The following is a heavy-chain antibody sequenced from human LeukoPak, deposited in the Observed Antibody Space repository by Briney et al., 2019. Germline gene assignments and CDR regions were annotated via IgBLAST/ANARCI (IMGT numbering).Heavy chain of an antibody. J-gene: IGHJ4*02. CDR3: AHGYSSGCFDY. CDR2: ITSSSSAI. Sequence: PGGSLRLSCAASGFTFSSYSMNWVRQAPGKGLEWVSYITSSSSAIYYADSVKGRSTISRDNAKNSLYLQMNSLRAEDTAVYYCAHGYSSGCFDYWGQGTLVTASS. V-gene: IGHV3-48*01. CDR1: GFTFSSYS. D-gene: IGHD6-19*01.